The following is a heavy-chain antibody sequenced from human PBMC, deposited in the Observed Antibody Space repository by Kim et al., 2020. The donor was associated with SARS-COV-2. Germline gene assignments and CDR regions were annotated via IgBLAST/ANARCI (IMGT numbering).Heavy chain of an antibody. J-gene: IGHJ4*02. CDR2: ISYDGSNK. CDR1: GFTFSSYG. V-gene: IGHV3-30*18. D-gene: IGHD1-26*01. Sequence: GGSLRLSCAASGFTFSSYGMHWVRQAPGKGLEWVAVISYDGSNKYYADSVKGRFTISRDNSKNTLYLQMNSLRAEDTAVYYCAKSVEWELLLDFDYWGQGTLVTVSS. CDR3: AKSVEWELLLDFDY.